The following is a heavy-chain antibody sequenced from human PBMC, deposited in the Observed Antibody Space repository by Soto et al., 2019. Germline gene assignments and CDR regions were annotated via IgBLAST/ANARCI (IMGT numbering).Heavy chain of an antibody. CDR2: IIPIFETA. D-gene: IGHD3-22*01. V-gene: IGHV1-69*13. CDR3: ARLRYYDSSGYYYAEYYYYYYGMDV. J-gene: IGHJ6*02. Sequence: SVKVSCKTSGGTFSSFAISWVRQAPGQGLEWMGGIIPIFETANYAQKFQGRVTITADEITGTAYMELRSLRSEDTAMYYCARLRYYDSSGYYYAEYYYYYYGMDVWGQGTTVTVSS. CDR1: GGTFSSFA.